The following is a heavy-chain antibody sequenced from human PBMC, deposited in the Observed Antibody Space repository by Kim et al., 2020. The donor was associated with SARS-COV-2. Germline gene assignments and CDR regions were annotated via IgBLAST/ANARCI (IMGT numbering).Heavy chain of an antibody. CDR2: IYYSGST. J-gene: IGHJ4*02. V-gene: IGHV4-61*01. D-gene: IGHD3-22*01. CDR1: GGSVSSGSYY. Sequence: SETLSLTCTVSGGSVSSGSYYWSWIRQPPGKGLEWIGYIYYSGSTNYNPSLKSRVTISVDTSKNQFSLKLSSVTAADTAVYYCARVHFPLSPYDSSGYYDYWGQGTLVTVSS. CDR3: ARVHFPLSPYDSSGYYDY.